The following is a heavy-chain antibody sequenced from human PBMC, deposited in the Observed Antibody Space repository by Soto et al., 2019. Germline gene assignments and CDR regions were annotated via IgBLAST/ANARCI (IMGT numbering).Heavy chain of an antibody. CDR2: ISYDGSNK. D-gene: IGHD3-10*01. Sequence: QVQLVESGGGVVQPGRSLRLSCAASGFTFSSYAMHWVRQAPGKGLEWVAVISYDGSNKYYADSVKGRFTISRDNSKNTQYLQMNSLRAEDTAVYYCARDSNAVIQAGGFFDYWGQGTLVTVSS. CDR1: GFTFSSYA. CDR3: ARDSNAVIQAGGFFDY. V-gene: IGHV3-30-3*01. J-gene: IGHJ4*02.